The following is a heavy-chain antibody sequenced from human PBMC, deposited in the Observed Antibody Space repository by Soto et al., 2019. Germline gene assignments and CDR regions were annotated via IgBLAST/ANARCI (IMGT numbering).Heavy chain of an antibody. CDR2: IYPGDSNT. J-gene: IGHJ5*02. D-gene: IGHD6-6*01. Sequence: GESLKISCKGSGYSFTSYWIGWVRQMPGKGLEWMGIIYPGDSNTRYSPSLQGQVTISVDKSISTAYLQWSSLKATDTAMYYCAIRIAARGWFDPWGQGTLVTVSS. V-gene: IGHV5-51*01. CDR3: AIRIAARGWFDP. CDR1: GYSFTSYW.